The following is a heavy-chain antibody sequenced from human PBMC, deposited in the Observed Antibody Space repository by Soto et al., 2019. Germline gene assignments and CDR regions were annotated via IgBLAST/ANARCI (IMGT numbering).Heavy chain of an antibody. V-gene: IGHV3-23*01. Sequence: LRLSCAASGFTFSSYAMSWVRQAPGKGLEWVSAISGSGGSTYYADSVKGRFTISRDNSKNTLYLQMNSLRAEDTAVYYCAKDPHYYDSSGPDNAFDIWGQGTMVTVSS. CDR3: AKDPHYYDSSGPDNAFDI. D-gene: IGHD3-22*01. CDR2: ISGSGGST. J-gene: IGHJ3*02. CDR1: GFTFSSYA.